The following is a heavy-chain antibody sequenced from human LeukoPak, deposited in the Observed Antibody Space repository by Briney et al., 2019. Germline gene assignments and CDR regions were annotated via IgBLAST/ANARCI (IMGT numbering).Heavy chain of an antibody. V-gene: IGHV3-30-3*01. CDR1: GFTFSSYT. CDR3: ATSYYDFWSGSN. J-gene: IGHJ4*02. D-gene: IGHD3-3*01. Sequence: PGRSLRLSCAASGFTFSSYTMHWVRQAPGKGLEWVAVISYDGSNKYYADSVKGRFTISRDNSKNTLYLQMNSLRAEDTAVYYCATSYYDFWSGSNWGQGTLVTVSS. CDR2: ISYDGSNK.